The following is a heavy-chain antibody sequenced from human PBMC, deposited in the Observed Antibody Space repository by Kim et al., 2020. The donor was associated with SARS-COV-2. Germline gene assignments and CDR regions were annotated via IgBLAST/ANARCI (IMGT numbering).Heavy chain of an antibody. Sequence: SETLSLTCAVSGVSISSSNWWNWVRQPPGKGLEWIGEIYHGGNTNYNPSLKSRVTISVDRAKNQFSLNMNSVTAADTAVYARGVSSGWYSMHFDYWGQGTLVTVSS. CDR3: GVSSGWYSMHFDY. CDR2: IYHGGNT. CDR1: GVSISSSNW. J-gene: IGHJ4*02. D-gene: IGHD6-19*01. V-gene: IGHV4-4*02.